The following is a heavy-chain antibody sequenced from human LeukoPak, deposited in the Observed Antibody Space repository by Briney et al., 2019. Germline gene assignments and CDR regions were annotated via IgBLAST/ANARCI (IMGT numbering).Heavy chain of an antibody. CDR2: IIPILGIA. CDR1: GGTFSSYA. Sequence: ASVKVSCKASGGTFSSYAISWVRQAPGQGLEWMGRIIPILGIANYAQKFQGRVTITADKSTSTAYMELSSLRSEDTAVYYCARSRDYGSGSPLNYWGQGTRVTVSS. D-gene: IGHD3-10*01. J-gene: IGHJ4*02. V-gene: IGHV1-69*04. CDR3: ARSRDYGSGSPLNY.